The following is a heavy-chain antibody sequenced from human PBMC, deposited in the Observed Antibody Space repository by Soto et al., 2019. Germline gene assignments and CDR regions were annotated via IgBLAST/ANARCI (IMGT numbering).Heavy chain of an antibody. V-gene: IGHV1-8*01. Sequence: QVQLVQSGAEVKKPGASVKVSCKASGYTFTSYDINWVRQATGQGLEWMGWMNPNSGNTGYAQKFQGRVPMTRNTSTSTAYMELGSLRSEDTAVYYCARPIKLARFGFDPWGQGTLVTVSS. J-gene: IGHJ5*02. CDR3: ARPIKLARFGFDP. D-gene: IGHD3-10*01. CDR2: MNPNSGNT. CDR1: GYTFTSYD.